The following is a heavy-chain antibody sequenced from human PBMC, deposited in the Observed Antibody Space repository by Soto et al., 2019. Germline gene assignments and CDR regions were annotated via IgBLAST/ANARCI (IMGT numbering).Heavy chain of an antibody. V-gene: IGHV3-30*03. J-gene: IGHJ3*02. CDR1: GVTCNNNG. D-gene: IGHD3-9*01. CDR3: ASADQKNTYYDILTGANKGPFDI. Sequence: PWVPKRVSCEAAGVTCNNNGMHRVRQAQGKGLEWVAGISFDGNKKFYGDSVKGRFTTSRDNSKNTLYLQMNSLRAEDTAVYYCASADQKNTYYDILTGANKGPFDIWGQGTMVTVSS. CDR2: ISFDGNKK.